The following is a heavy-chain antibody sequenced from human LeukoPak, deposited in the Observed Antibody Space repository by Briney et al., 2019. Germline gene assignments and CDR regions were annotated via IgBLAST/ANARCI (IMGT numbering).Heavy chain of an antibody. CDR1: GYTVIRYG. Sequence: ASVTVSCKTSGYTVIRYGIIWVRQPPGQGLEGMGWSNPNNGNTDYAQRLQGRLTVTKDTSTSTAYMELRSLRSDDTALHYCARDVGQYCRGGSCYPLDYWGQGTLVTVSS. J-gene: IGHJ4*02. CDR3: ARDVGQYCRGGSCYPLDY. D-gene: IGHD2-15*01. CDR2: SNPNNGNT. V-gene: IGHV1-18*04.